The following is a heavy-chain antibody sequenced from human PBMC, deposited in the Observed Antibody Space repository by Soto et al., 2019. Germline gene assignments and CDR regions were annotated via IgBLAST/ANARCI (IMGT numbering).Heavy chain of an antibody. CDR1: GGSISSYF. V-gene: IGHV4-59*08. Sequence: SETLSLSCAVCGGSISSYFFSLIRQPPGKGLEWIGDIYYSGSTNYNPSLKSRVTISVDTSKNQFSLKLSSVTAADTAVYYCARHAGYDYIWGSYRKPCFDYWGQRTPVTVSS. J-gene: IGHJ4*02. CDR3: ARHAGYDYIWGSYRKPCFDY. D-gene: IGHD3-16*02. CDR2: IYYSGST.